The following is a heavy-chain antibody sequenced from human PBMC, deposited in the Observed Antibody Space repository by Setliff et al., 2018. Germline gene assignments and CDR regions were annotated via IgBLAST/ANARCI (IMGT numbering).Heavy chain of an antibody. CDR1: GFTFSSYG. Sequence: GGSLRLSCAASGFTFSSYGMHWVRQAPGKGLEWVAFIRYDGSNKYYADSVKGRFTISRDNSKNTLYLQMNSLRAEDTAVYYWAKSRLHSSSWYYWGQGTLVTVSS. CDR3: AKSRLHSSSWYY. D-gene: IGHD6-13*01. J-gene: IGHJ4*02. V-gene: IGHV3-30*02. CDR2: IRYDGSNK.